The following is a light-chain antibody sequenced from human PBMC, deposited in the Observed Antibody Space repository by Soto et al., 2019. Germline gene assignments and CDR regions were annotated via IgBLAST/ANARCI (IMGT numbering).Light chain of an antibody. CDR3: QQFDDLLT. V-gene: IGKV1-33*01. CDR1: QDIRNY. CDR2: DAS. J-gene: IGKJ4*01. Sequence: DIQMTQSPSSLSGSVGDRVTVTCQASQDIRNYLNWYQHKAGKAPKLLIYDASNLETGVPSRFSGRGSGTDFTFTISNLQPEDIATYYCQQFDDLLTFGGGTSVEIK.